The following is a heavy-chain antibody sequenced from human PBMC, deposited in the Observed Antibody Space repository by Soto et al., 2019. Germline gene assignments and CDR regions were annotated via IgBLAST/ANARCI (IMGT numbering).Heavy chain of an antibody. CDR3: ARGAYDILTGYYTHNFDY. Sequence: SETLSLTCTVSGTSISTTDYYWGWIRQPPGKGLEWITSIYYTGMTYYNPSLKSRVTISVDTSKNQFSLKLSSVTAADTAVYYCARGAYDILTGYYTHNFDYWGQGTLVTVSS. V-gene: IGHV4-39*07. J-gene: IGHJ4*02. D-gene: IGHD3-9*01. CDR1: GTSISTTDYY. CDR2: IYYTGMT.